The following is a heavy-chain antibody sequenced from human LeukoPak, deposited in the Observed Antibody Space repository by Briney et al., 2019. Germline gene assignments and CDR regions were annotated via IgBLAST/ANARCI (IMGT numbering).Heavy chain of an antibody. CDR1: GYTFTSYY. Sequence: ASVKVSCKASGYTFTSYYMHWVRQAPGQGLEWMGIINPSGGSTSYAQKFQGRVTMTRGTSTSTVYMELSSLRSEDTAVYYCARDWAIAAAAYYFDYWGQGALVTVSS. CDR3: ARDWAIAAAAYYFDY. CDR2: INPSGGST. J-gene: IGHJ4*02. D-gene: IGHD6-13*01. V-gene: IGHV1-46*01.